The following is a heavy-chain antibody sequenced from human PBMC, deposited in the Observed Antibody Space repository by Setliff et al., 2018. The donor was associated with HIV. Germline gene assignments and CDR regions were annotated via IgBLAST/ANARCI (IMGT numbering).Heavy chain of an antibody. J-gene: IGHJ4*02. D-gene: IGHD3-22*01. CDR2: IYYSGST. CDR1: GGSISSGSYY. CDR3: ARRAIFGYYDSSGYLDY. V-gene: IGHV4-39*01. Sequence: SETLSLTCTVSGGSISSGSYYWGWIRQPPGKGLEWIGGIYYSGSTYYNPSLQSRVTISVDTSKNLFSLRLSSVTASDTAVYYCARRAIFGYYDSSGYLDYWGQGTLVTVSS.